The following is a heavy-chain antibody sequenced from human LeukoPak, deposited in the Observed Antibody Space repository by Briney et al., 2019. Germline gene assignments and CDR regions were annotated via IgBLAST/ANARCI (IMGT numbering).Heavy chain of an antibody. CDR1: GFTFSSYW. V-gene: IGHV3-7*01. CDR3: AREAGTTGYYYYYMDV. Sequence: PGGSLRLSCAASGFTFSSYWMSWVRQAPGKGLEWVANIKQDGSEKYYVDSVKGRFTISRDNAKNSLYLQMNSLRAEDTAVHYCAREAGTTGYYYYYMDVWGKGTTVTVSS. J-gene: IGHJ6*03. D-gene: IGHD1-7*01. CDR2: IKQDGSEK.